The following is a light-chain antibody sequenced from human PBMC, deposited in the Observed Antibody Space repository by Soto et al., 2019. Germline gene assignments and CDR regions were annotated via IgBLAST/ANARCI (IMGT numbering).Light chain of an antibody. CDR1: SSDVDSYNY. CDR2: EVS. J-gene: IGLJ3*02. Sequence: QSALTQPASVSGSPGQSITISCTGTSSDVDSYNYVSWYQQHPGKAHKLMIYEVSNRPSGVSNRFSGSKSGNTASLTISGLQAEDESDYYCSSYTSSSTWVFGGGTKLTVL. CDR3: SSYTSSSTWV. V-gene: IGLV2-14*01.